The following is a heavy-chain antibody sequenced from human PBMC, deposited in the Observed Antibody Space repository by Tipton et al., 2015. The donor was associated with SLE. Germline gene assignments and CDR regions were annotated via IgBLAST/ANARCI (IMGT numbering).Heavy chain of an antibody. CDR2: VDHYVRA. D-gene: IGHD4-17*01. J-gene: IGHJ6*02. Sequence: GLVKPSETLSLTCAVYGGSFSAYYWNWLRQTPGKGLEWIGEVDHYVRARYIPSLKSRVTISLDMPKNQFSLELTSVTAADAAVYYCARHRGRAPYGADVWGPGTTVTVSS. V-gene: IGHV4-34*01. CDR1: GGSFSAYY. CDR3: ARHRGRAPYGADV.